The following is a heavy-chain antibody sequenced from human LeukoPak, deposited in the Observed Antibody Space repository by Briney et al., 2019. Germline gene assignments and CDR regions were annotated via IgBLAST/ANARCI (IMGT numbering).Heavy chain of an antibody. CDR1: GGSFSGYY. J-gene: IGHJ3*02. Sequence: PSETLSLTCDVYGGSFSGYYWSWIRQPPGKGLEWIGEINHSGSTNYNPSLKSRVTISVDTSKNQFSLKLSSVTAADTAVYYCARVAGGANDAFDIWGQGTMVTVSS. D-gene: IGHD4-17*01. CDR2: INHSGST. CDR3: ARVAGGANDAFDI. V-gene: IGHV4-34*01.